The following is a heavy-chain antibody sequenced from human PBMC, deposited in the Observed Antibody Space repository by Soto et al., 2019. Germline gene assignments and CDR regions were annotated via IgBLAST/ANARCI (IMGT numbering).Heavy chain of an antibody. D-gene: IGHD1-26*01. V-gene: IGHV4-39*01. Sequence: SETLSLTCTVSGGSITSSSYYWGWIRQPPGKGLEWIGSIYYSGSTYYNPSLKSRVTISVDTSKNQFSLKLSSVTAADTAVYYCAILGAYYQPVLPWGPGSLVTV. J-gene: IGHJ5*02. CDR1: GGSITSSSYY. CDR2: IYYSGST. CDR3: AILGAYYQPVLP.